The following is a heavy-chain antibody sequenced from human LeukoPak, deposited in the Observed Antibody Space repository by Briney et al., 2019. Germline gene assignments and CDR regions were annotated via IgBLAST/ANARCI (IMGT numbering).Heavy chain of an antibody. J-gene: IGHJ4*02. D-gene: IGHD2-21*02. Sequence: AGGSLRLSCAASGFTFSSYSMTWVRQAPGKGLEWVSSISSSSSYIYYADSVEGRFTISRDNAKNSLYLQMNSLRAEDTAVYYCARLLVTAIPEYYFDYWGQGTLVTVSS. V-gene: IGHV3-21*01. CDR1: GFTFSSYS. CDR2: ISSSSSYI. CDR3: ARLLVTAIPEYYFDY.